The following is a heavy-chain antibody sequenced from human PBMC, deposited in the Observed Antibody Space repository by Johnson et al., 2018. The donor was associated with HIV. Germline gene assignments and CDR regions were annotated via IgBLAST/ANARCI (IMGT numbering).Heavy chain of an antibody. V-gene: IGHV3-30-3*01. D-gene: IGHD6-19*01. CDR3: ARKQWLAKISSDAFDF. CDR1: GFTFSSYA. CDR2: ISYDGSNK. J-gene: IGHJ3*01. Sequence: QVQLVESGGGVVQPGRSLRLSCAASGFTFSSYAMHWVRQAPGKGLEWVAVISYDGSNKYYADSVKGRFTISRDNSKNTLYLQMNSLRAEDTAVYYCARKQWLAKISSDAFDFWGQGTMLTVS.